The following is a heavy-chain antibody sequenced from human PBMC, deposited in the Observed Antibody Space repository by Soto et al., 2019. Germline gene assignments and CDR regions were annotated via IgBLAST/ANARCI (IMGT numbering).Heavy chain of an antibody. CDR3: ARGSGRGFDY. CDR2: IIPILGIA. Sequence: QVQLVQSGAEVKKPGSSVKVSCKASGGTFSSYTISWVRQAPGQGLEWMGRIIPILGIANYAQKFQGRVTITADKSTSAAYMGLSSLRSEDTAVYCCARGSGRGFDYWGQGTLVTVSS. V-gene: IGHV1-69*02. D-gene: IGHD2-15*01. J-gene: IGHJ4*02. CDR1: GGTFSSYT.